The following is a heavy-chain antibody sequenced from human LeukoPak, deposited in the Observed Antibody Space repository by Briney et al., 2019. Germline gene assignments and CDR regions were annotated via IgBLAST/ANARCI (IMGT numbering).Heavy chain of an antibody. CDR2: IYNSGNT. V-gene: IGHV4-59*01. J-gene: IGHJ4*02. Sequence: PSETLSLTCTVSGGSINSYYWTWIRQPPGKGLEWIGNIYNSGNTNYNPSLKSRVTISVDTSKNQFSLKLNSVTAADTAVYYCARVRKYAGSYPFDYWGQGTLVTVSS. CDR1: GGSINSYY. CDR3: ARVRKYAGSYPFDY. D-gene: IGHD1-26*01.